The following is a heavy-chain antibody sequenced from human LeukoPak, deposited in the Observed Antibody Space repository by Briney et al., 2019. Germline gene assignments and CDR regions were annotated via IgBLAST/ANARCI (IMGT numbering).Heavy chain of an antibody. CDR3: ARLSIAARFPPGDY. Sequence: ASVTVSCKASGYTFTGYYMHWVRQAPGQGLEWMGWINPNSGGTNYAQKFQGRVTMTRDTSISTAYMELSRLRSDDTAVYYCARLSIAARFPPGDYWGQGTLVTVSS. D-gene: IGHD6-6*01. V-gene: IGHV1-2*02. CDR2: INPNSGGT. J-gene: IGHJ4*02. CDR1: GYTFTGYY.